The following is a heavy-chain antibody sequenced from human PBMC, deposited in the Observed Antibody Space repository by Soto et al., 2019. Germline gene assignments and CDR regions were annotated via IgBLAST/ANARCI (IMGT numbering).Heavy chain of an antibody. CDR2: ISGGGGGT. D-gene: IGHD4-17*01. V-gene: IGHV3-23*01. CDR1: GFSFGNYA. Sequence: GGSLRLSCSVSGFSFGNYAMTWVRQAPGKGLEWVSSISGGGGGTHYADSMKGRVTISRDNSKNTLHLEMKRLRADDTAVYYCARTLYGDNVDYWGQGTLVTV. J-gene: IGHJ4*02. CDR3: ARTLYGDNVDY.